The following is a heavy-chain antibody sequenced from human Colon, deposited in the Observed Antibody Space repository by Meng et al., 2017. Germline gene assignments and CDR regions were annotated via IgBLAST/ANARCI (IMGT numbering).Heavy chain of an antibody. Sequence: QVQLKESGPGEGKPSQTLSLTCTISGGSINSADYYWNWIRQSPGKGLEWLGYIHSSGNTYYIPSLKSRLTMSLYTSKNLFSLRLTSVTAADTAVYYCARNPVIPDARTFDFWGQGALVTVSS. CDR2: IHSSGNT. D-gene: IGHD2-2*01. J-gene: IGHJ4*02. CDR3: ARNPVIPDARTFDF. CDR1: GGSINSADYY. V-gene: IGHV4-30-4*01.